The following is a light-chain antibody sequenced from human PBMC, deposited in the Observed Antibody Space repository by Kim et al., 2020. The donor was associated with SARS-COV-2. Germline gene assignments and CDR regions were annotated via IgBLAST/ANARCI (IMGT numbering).Light chain of an antibody. CDR1: SGSIASNV. J-gene: IGLJ3*02. CDR3: QSYDGNNQV. Sequence: KTVTISCTRTSGSIASNVVQWYQKRPGSSPPTVIHEDNRRPSGVPDRFSGSIDSSSNSASLIISGLRAEDEADYYCQSYDGNNQVFGGGTKVTVL. V-gene: IGLV6-57*01. CDR2: EDN.